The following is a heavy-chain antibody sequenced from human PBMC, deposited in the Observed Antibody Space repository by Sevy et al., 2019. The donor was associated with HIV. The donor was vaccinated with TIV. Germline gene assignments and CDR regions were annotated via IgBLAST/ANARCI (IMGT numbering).Heavy chain of an antibody. D-gene: IGHD6-13*01. Sequence: GGSLRLSCAASGFTFSSYGMHWVRQAPGKGLEWVAVISYDGSNKYYADSVKGRFTISRDNSKNTLYLQMNSLRAEDTAVYYCAKDMTKGQRLVEVDYRGQGTLVTVSS. J-gene: IGHJ4*02. CDR1: GFTFSSYG. CDR2: ISYDGSNK. V-gene: IGHV3-30*18. CDR3: AKDMTKGQRLVEVDY.